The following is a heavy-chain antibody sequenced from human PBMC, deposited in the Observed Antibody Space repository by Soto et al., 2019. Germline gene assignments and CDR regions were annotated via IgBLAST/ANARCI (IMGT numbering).Heavy chain of an antibody. CDR2: IIPIFGTA. CDR3: ARDLDCSSTSCYPNWFDP. Sequence: ASVKVSCKASGGTFSSYAISWVRQAPGQGLEWMGGIIPIFGTANYAQKFQGRVTITADESTSTAYMELSSLRSEDTAVYYCARDLDCSSTSCYPNWFDPWGQGTLVTVSS. J-gene: IGHJ5*02. CDR1: GGTFSSYA. V-gene: IGHV1-69*13. D-gene: IGHD2-2*01.